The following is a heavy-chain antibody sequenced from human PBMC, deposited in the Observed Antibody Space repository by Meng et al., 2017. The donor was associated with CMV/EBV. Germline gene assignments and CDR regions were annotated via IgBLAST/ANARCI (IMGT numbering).Heavy chain of an antibody. CDR3: ARDMEPLALVATADY. CDR1: GFSFSDYP. Sequence: GESLKISCAAPGFSFSDYPMHWVRQAPGKGLEWVAVISYDVSSKYYTDSVKGRFTISRDNSKNTLYLQMNSLRAEDTAVYYCARDMEPLALVATADYWGQVTLVTVSS. CDR2: ISYDVSSK. V-gene: IGHV3-30-3*01. D-gene: IGHD1-26*01. J-gene: IGHJ4*02.